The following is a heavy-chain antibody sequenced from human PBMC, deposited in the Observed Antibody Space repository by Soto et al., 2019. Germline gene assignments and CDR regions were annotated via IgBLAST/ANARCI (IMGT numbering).Heavy chain of an antibody. Sequence: QVQLVQSGAEVKKPGSSVKVSCKASGGTFSSYAISWVRQAPGQGLEWMGGIITIFGTANYAQKFQGRVTITADESTSRAYMELRSLRSEDRAVYYCARDWNGYYYDSSGYHKYNWFDPWGQGTLVNVSS. D-gene: IGHD3-22*01. V-gene: IGHV1-69*01. J-gene: IGHJ5*02. CDR2: IITIFGTA. CDR3: ARDWNGYYYDSSGYHKYNWFDP. CDR1: GGTFSSYA.